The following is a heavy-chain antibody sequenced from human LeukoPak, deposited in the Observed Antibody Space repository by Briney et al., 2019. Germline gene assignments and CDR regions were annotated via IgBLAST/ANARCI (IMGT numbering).Heavy chain of an antibody. CDR2: ISGSADST. J-gene: IGHJ4*02. V-gene: IGHV3-23*01. CDR1: GFTFSSYA. D-gene: IGHD3-10*01. CDR3: AKDVMRGDITYFES. Sequence: GGSLRLSCAASGFTFSSYAMSWVRQAPGKGLEWVSTISGSADSTYYADSVKGRFTISRDNSENTLFLQVNSLRAEDTAVYYCAKDVMRGDITYFESWGQGTLVAVSS.